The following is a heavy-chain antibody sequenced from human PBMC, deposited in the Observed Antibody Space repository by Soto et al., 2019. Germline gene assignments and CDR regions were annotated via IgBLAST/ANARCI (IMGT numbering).Heavy chain of an antibody. CDR2: IYPGDSDT. Sequence: PGESLKISCKGSGYIFTSYWIGWVRQMPGKALEWMGIIYPGDSDTRYSPSFQGQVTISADKSISTAYLQWSSLKASDTAMYYCARHGNAMATHYYYYYGMDVWGQGTTVTVSS. J-gene: IGHJ6*02. V-gene: IGHV5-51*01. D-gene: IGHD2-2*01. CDR3: ARHGNAMATHYYYYYGMDV. CDR1: GYIFTSYW.